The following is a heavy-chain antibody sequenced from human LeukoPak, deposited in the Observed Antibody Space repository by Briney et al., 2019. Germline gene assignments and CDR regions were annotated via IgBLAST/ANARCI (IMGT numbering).Heavy chain of an antibody. V-gene: IGHV3-74*01. D-gene: IGHD6-6*01. CDR2: VNFDGTTT. CDR1: GFTFSNYW. CDR3: VRGAARVYYMDV. Sequence: QPGGSLRLSCAASGFTFSNYWLHWVRQAPGKGLVWVSRVNFDGTTTNYADSVKGRLTTSRDNTKTTLYLQMNSLRAEDTAVYYCVRGAARVYYMDVWGKGTTVTVSS. J-gene: IGHJ6*03.